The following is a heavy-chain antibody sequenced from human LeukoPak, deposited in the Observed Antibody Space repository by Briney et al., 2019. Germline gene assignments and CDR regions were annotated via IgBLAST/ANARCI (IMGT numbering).Heavy chain of an antibody. D-gene: IGHD3-3*01. CDR1: GGSISSYY. CDR3: ARATKSTYYDFWSGYVEWFDP. CDR2: IYYSGST. J-gene: IGHJ5*02. Sequence: SETLSLTCTVSGGSISSYYWSWIRQPPGKGLEWIGYIYYSGSTNYNPSLKSRVTISVDTSKNQFSLKLSSVTAADTAMYYCARATKSTYYDFWSGYVEWFDPWGQGTLVTVSS. V-gene: IGHV4-59*01.